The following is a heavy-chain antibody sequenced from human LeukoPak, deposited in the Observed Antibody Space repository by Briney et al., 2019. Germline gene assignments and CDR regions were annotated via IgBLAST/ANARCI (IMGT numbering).Heavy chain of an antibody. D-gene: IGHD5-12*01. CDR2: VNRDGGRT. V-gene: IGHV3-43*01. J-gene: IGHJ4*02. CDR3: AKEMLGTRWITYDS. Sequence: PGGSLRLSCAASGFNFDDYSMHWVRQAPGKGLEWVSLVNRDGGRTFYADSVKGRFTIFRDNNKNSLYLEMNSLGTDDTALYYCAKEMLGTRWITYDSWGQGTLVTVSS. CDR1: GFNFDDYS.